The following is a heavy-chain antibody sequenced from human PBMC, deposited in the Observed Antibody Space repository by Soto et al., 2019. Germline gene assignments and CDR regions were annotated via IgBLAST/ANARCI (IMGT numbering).Heavy chain of an antibody. J-gene: IGHJ4*02. D-gene: IGHD2-21*01. CDR1: GFSFSSYG. CDR2: IWYDGSNK. CDR3: ARGSPTCGFDY. V-gene: IGHV3-33*01. Sequence: GGSLRLSCAASGFSFSSYGMHWVRQAPGKGPEWVSVIWYDGSNKYYADSVKGRFTISRDNSKNTLYLQMNSLRAEDTAVYFCARGSPTCGFDYWGQGTLVTVSS.